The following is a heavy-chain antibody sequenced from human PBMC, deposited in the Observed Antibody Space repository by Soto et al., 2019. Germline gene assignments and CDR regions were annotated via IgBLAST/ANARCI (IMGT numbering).Heavy chain of an antibody. V-gene: IGHV4-59*01. J-gene: IGHJ6*04. D-gene: IGHD3-3*01. Sequence: PSETLSLTCTVSGGSISSYYWSWIRQPPGKGLEWIGYIYYSGSTNYNPSLKSRVTISVDTSKNQFSLKLSSVTAADTAVYYCARVQRYDFWSPALDVWGKGTTVTVSS. CDR3: ARVQRYDFWSPALDV. CDR2: IYYSGST. CDR1: GGSISSYY.